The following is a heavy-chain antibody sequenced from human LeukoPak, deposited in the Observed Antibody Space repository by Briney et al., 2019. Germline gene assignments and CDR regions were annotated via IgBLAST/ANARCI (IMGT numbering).Heavy chain of an antibody. D-gene: IGHD6-13*01. Sequence: GGSLRLSCAASGFTFSTYKMNWVRQTPGKGLEWVSYISSGSTIYYADSVKGRFTISRDNAKNSLYLQMNSLGAEDTAVYYCARDGSYSSSWYFDYWGQGTLVTVSS. CDR2: ISSGSTI. J-gene: IGHJ4*02. CDR1: GFTFSTYK. CDR3: ARDGSYSSSWYFDY. V-gene: IGHV3-48*03.